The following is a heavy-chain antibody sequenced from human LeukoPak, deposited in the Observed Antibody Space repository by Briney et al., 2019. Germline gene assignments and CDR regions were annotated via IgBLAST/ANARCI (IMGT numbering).Heavy chain of an antibody. J-gene: IGHJ3*02. V-gene: IGHV4-31*03. D-gene: IGHD2-21*02. CDR3: ARDVVVTSSPDAFDI. Sequence: PSGTLSLTRTVSGGSVTSGGYFSTLIRQHPGKSLEWIGYISDSGPTSYNQSLKSRVSISVATSNNQFSLRLSSVTAADTAVYYCARDVVVTSSPDAFDIWGQGTMVTVSS. CDR2: ISDSGPT. CDR1: GGSVTSGGYF.